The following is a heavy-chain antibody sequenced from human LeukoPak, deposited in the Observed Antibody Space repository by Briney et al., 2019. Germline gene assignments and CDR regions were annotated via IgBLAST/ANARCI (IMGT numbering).Heavy chain of an antibody. Sequence: GGSLRLSCAASALTFSSYSVNWVRQAPGKGLEWVSSISSSSSYIYYADSVKGRFTISRDNAKNSLYLQMHSLRVEDTAVYYCARVGGNRYFDNWGQGTLVTVSS. D-gene: IGHD1-14*01. J-gene: IGHJ4*02. CDR3: ARVGGNRYFDN. CDR1: ALTFSSYS. V-gene: IGHV3-21*01. CDR2: ISSSSSYI.